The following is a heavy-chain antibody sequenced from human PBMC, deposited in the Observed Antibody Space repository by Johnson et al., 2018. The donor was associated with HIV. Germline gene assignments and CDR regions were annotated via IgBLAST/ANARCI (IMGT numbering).Heavy chain of an antibody. CDR1: GFIFHNYG. CDR3: VRDLYSYEDAFDI. J-gene: IGHJ3*02. CDR2: IDWNGGST. V-gene: IGHV3-20*04. Sequence: EQLVESGGGVVRPGGSLKLSCAASGFIFHNYGMAWVRQAPGMGLEWVSGIDWNGGSTFYADSVKGRFTISRDNAKNSVYLQMNSLRAEDTAVYYCVRDLYSYEDAFDIWGQGTMVTVSS. D-gene: IGHD5-18*01.